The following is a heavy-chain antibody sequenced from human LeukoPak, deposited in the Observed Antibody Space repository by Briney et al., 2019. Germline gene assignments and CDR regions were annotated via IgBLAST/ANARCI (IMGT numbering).Heavy chain of an antibody. J-gene: IGHJ4*02. Sequence: SETLSLTCTVSGGSISGYYWSWIRQPPGKGLEWIGEINHSGSTNYNPSLKSRVTISVDTSKNQFSLKLSSVTAADTAVYYCARGGTPGFYDYVWGSYRYTKAYYFDYWGQGTLVTVSS. CDR1: GGSISGYY. CDR3: ARGGTPGFYDYVWGSYRYTKAYYFDY. V-gene: IGHV4-34*01. D-gene: IGHD3-16*02. CDR2: INHSGST.